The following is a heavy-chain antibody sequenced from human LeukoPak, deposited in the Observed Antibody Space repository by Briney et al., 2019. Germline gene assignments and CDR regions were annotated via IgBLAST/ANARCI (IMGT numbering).Heavy chain of an antibody. Sequence: GGSLRLSCAVSGFTFSTYSMNWVRQAPGKGLEWVSSVSSGSSYIYYADSLKGRFTISRDNAKNSLYLQMTSLRAEDTAVYYCAGSDTTGYTPRESDYWYFDLWGRGTLVTVSS. D-gene: IGHD1-1*01. CDR1: GFTFSTYS. J-gene: IGHJ2*01. CDR3: AGSDTTGYTPRESDYWYFDL. CDR2: VSSGSSYI. V-gene: IGHV3-21*01.